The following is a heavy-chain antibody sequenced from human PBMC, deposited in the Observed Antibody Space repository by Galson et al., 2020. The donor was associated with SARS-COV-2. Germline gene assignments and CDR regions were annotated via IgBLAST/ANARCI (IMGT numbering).Heavy chain of an antibody. J-gene: IGHJ6*04. Sequence: SETLSLTCTVSGGSISSSSYYWGWIRQPPGKGLEWIGSIYYSGSTYYNPSLKSRVTISVDTSKNQFSLKLSSVTAADTAVYYCARQGGILTVDPEDYYGMDVWGKGTTVTVSS. V-gene: IGHV4-39*01. CDR1: GGSISSSSYY. CDR3: ARQGGILTVDPEDYYGMDV. D-gene: IGHD3-9*01. CDR2: IYYSGST.